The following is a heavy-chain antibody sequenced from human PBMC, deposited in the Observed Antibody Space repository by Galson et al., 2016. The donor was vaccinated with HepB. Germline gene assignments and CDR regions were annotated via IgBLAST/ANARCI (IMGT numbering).Heavy chain of an antibody. Sequence: SETLSLTCSVSGASITNTNSYWAWIRQPPGRGLEWIGSIHSTGTTYYSPSLKSGVTIFIDKSKNQFSLSLNSVTAADTAVYYCARRNAAAGLGYFDPWGQGTLVTVSS. V-gene: IGHV4-39*01. CDR2: IHSTGTT. CDR3: ARRNAAAGLGYFDP. J-gene: IGHJ5*02. CDR1: GASITNTNSY. D-gene: IGHD6-13*01.